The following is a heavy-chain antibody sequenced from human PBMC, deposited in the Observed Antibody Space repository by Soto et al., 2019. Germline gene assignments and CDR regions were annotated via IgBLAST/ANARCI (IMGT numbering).Heavy chain of an antibody. V-gene: IGHV3-30*18. D-gene: IGHD6-13*01. CDR2: ISYDGSNK. CDR3: AKSGMQQQLGHFDY. Sequence: GGSLTLSCAASGFTFSSYGMHWVRQAPGKGLEWVAVISYDGSNKYYADSVKGRFTISRDNSKNTLYLQMNSLRAEDTAVYYCAKSGMQQQLGHFDYWGQGTLVTVSS. CDR1: GFTFSSYG. J-gene: IGHJ4*02.